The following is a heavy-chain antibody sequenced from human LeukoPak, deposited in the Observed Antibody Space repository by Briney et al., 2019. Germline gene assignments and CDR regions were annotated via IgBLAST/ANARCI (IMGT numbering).Heavy chain of an antibody. CDR1: GFTFSSYW. Sequence: GGSLRLSCAPSGFTFSSYWMHWVRQAPGKGLMWVSRIDTDESNTNYADSVEGRFTISRDNAKNTLYLQMNSLRAEDTAVYYCARGLLGIDFWGQGTLVTVSS. V-gene: IGHV3-74*01. J-gene: IGHJ4*02. CDR2: IDTDESNT. CDR3: ARGLLGIDF. D-gene: IGHD2-8*02.